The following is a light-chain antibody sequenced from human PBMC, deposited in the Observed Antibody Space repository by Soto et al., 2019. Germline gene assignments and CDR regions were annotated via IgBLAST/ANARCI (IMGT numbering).Light chain of an antibody. CDR1: SSDVGGYNY. CDR2: EVS. CDR3: SSYTSSSTLGV. Sequence: QSALTQPASVSGSPGQSITISCTGTSSDVGGYNYVSWYQQHPGKAPKLMIYEVSTRPSGVSNRFSGSKSGNTASLTISGLQAEDEADYYCSSYTSSSTLGVFGGGTKVTVL. V-gene: IGLV2-14*01. J-gene: IGLJ2*01.